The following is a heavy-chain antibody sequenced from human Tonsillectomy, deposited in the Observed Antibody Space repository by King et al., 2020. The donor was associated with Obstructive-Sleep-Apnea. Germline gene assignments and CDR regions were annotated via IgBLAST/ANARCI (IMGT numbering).Heavy chain of an antibody. Sequence: VQLVESGGGVVQPGGSLRLSCAASGFAFSSYGMHWVRQAPNKGLEWVTFIRYDGSDIFYADSVKGRFTNSRDNSKNTLYLQMNSLRPEDTAVYYCAKGVHSSSWSWGQGTLVIVSS. CDR3: AKGVHSSSWS. D-gene: IGHD6-13*01. J-gene: IGHJ5*02. CDR1: GFAFSSYG. CDR2: IRYDGSDI. V-gene: IGHV3-30*02.